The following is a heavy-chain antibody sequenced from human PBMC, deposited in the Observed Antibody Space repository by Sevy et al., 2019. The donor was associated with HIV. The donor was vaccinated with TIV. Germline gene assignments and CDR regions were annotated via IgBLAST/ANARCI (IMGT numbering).Heavy chain of an antibody. CDR3: AREGYCSGGSCFASSGYFDY. D-gene: IGHD2-15*01. CDR2: IKQDGSEK. Sequence: GGSLRLSCAASGFTFSSYWMSWVRQAPGKGLEWVANIKQDGSEKYYVHSVKGRFTISRDNAKNSLYLQMNSLRAEDTAVYYCAREGYCSGGSCFASSGYFDYWGQGTLVTVSS. CDR1: GFTFSSYW. V-gene: IGHV3-7*01. J-gene: IGHJ4*02.